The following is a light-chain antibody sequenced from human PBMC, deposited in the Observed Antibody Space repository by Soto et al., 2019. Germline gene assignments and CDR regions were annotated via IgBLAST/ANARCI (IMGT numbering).Light chain of an antibody. CDR1: QSISNW. V-gene: IGKV1-5*03. CDR3: KQYKSFPWT. CDR2: IAS. Sequence: DIQMTQSPSTLSASVGDRVTITCRASQSISNWLAWYQQKPGKAPKLLIYIASTLETGVPSRFSGSGYGAEFTLTISSLQPEDFATYYCKQYKSFPWTFGQGAKLEI. J-gene: IGKJ1*01.